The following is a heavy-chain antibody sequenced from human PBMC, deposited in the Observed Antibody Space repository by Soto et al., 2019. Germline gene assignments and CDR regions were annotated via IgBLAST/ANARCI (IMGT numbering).Heavy chain of an antibody. CDR3: AKGTYGTGGPFDY. CDR1: GFTFGSYA. Sequence: GGSLRLSCAASGFTFGSYAMSWVRQAPGKGLEWVSSISGGGDSTYYADSVKGRFTISRGNSRNKLYLRMSSLRAEDTAVYYCAKGTYGTGGPFDYWGQGTLVTVSS. D-gene: IGHD3-10*01. J-gene: IGHJ4*02. CDR2: ISGGGDST. V-gene: IGHV3-23*01.